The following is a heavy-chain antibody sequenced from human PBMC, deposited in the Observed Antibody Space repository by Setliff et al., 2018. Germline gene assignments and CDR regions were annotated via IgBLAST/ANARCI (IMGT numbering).Heavy chain of an antibody. CDR1: GASISSYY. J-gene: IGHJ4*02. CDR2: IYYGGTT. D-gene: IGHD3-22*01. CDR3: ARHRRDSSGNYFVGLYYFDY. V-gene: IGHV4-59*08. Sequence: PSETLSLTCTVSGASISSYYWSWIRQPPGKGLEWIGYIYYGGTTNYNPSLKGRVSISLDTSKSQFSLRLSSLTAADTAVYYCARHRRDSSGNYFVGLYYFDYWGQGTPVTVSS.